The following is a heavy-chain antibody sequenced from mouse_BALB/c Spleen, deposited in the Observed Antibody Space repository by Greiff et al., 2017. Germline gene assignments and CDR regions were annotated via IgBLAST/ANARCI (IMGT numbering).Heavy chain of an antibody. CDR1: GFNIKDTY. J-gene: IGHJ2*01. CDR2: IDPANGNT. V-gene: IGHV14-3*02. CDR3: ARSTVVARYFDY. Sequence: EVQLVESGAELVKPGASVKLSCTASGFNIKDTYMHWVKQRPEQGLEWIGRIDPANGNTKYDPKFQGKATITADTSSNTAYLQLSSLTSEDTAVYYCARSTVVARYFDYWGQGTTLTVSS. D-gene: IGHD1-1*01.